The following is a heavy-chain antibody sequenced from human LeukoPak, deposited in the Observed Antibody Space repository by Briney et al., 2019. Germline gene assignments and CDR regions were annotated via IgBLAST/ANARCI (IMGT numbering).Heavy chain of an antibody. Sequence: ASVKVSCKASDYTFTSYGISWVRQAPGQGLEWMGWINPNSGDTNYAQKFQGRVTMTRDTSISTAYMELSRLTSDDTAMYYCARDRTSGYNWFDPWGQGTLVTVSS. V-gene: IGHV1-2*02. J-gene: IGHJ5*02. CDR2: INPNSGDT. D-gene: IGHD3-22*01. CDR1: DYTFTSYG. CDR3: ARDRTSGYNWFDP.